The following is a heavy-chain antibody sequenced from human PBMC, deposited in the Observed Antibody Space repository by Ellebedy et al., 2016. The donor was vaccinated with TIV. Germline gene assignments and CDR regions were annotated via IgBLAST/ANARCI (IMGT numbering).Heavy chain of an antibody. J-gene: IGHJ4*02. Sequence: AASVKVSCKASGYTFTGYYMHWVRQAPGQGLEWMGWINPNSGGTNYAQKFQGRVTMTRDTSISTAYMELSRLRSDDTAVYYCARDAGEYYYDSSGYRNWGQGTLVTVSS. V-gene: IGHV1-2*02. CDR3: ARDAGEYYYDSSGYRN. CDR1: GYTFTGYY. D-gene: IGHD3-22*01. CDR2: INPNSGGT.